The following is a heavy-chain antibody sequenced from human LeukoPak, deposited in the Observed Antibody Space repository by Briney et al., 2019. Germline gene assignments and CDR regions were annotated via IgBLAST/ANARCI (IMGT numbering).Heavy chain of an antibody. Sequence: PSETLSLTCTVSGGSISRNSYYWGWIRQPPGKGLEWIGSIYYSGNTVFNPSLKSRVTIFVDTSKSQFSLNLSSVTAADTAVYYCARQYSSSSRGLDVWGQGTTVTVSS. CDR1: GGSISRNSYY. CDR3: ARQYSSSSRGLDV. J-gene: IGHJ6*02. V-gene: IGHV4-39*01. CDR2: IYYSGNT. D-gene: IGHD6-6*01.